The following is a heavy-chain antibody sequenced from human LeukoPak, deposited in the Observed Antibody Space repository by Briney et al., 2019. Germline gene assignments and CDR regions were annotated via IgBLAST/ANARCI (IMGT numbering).Heavy chain of an antibody. CDR1: GFTFSSYG. V-gene: IGHV3-33*01. Sequence: GGSLRLSCAASGFTFSSYGMHWVRQAPGKGLEWVAVIWYDGSNKYYADSVKGRFTISGDNSKNTLYLQMNSLRAEDTAVYYCARDGSDYGDYVFDYWGQGTLVTVSS. CDR2: IWYDGSNK. D-gene: IGHD4-17*01. CDR3: ARDGSDYGDYVFDY. J-gene: IGHJ4*02.